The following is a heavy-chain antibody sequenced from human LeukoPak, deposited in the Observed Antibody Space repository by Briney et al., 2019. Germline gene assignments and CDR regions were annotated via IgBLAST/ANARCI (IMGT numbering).Heavy chain of an antibody. J-gene: IGHJ4*02. CDR1: GFTFSSYS. CDR2: ISSSSSYI. Sequence: GESLKISCAASGFTFSSYSMNWVRQAPGKGLEWVSSISSSSSYIYYADSVKGRFTISRDNAKNSLYLQMNSLRAEDTAVYYCARGDDLKSRPFDYWGQGTLVTVSS. V-gene: IGHV3-21*01. D-gene: IGHD1-1*01. CDR3: ARGDDLKSRPFDY.